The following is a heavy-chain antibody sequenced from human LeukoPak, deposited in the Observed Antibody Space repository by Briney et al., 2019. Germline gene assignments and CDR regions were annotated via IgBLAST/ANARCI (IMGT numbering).Heavy chain of an antibody. V-gene: IGHV1-2*02. J-gene: IGHJ6*03. Sequence: GASVKVSCKASGYTFTGYYMHWVRQAPGQGLEWMGWINPNSGGTNYAQKFQGRVTMTRDTSISTAYMELSRLRSDDTAVYYCARGLAAPADYYYMDVWGKGTTVTVSS. D-gene: IGHD6-6*01. CDR3: ARGLAAPADYYYMDV. CDR2: INPNSGGT. CDR1: GYTFTGYY.